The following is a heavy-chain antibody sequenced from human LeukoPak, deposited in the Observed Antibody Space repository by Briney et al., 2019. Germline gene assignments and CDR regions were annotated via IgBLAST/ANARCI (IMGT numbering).Heavy chain of an antibody. Sequence: GGSLRLSCAASGFTFSTYAMTWVRQAPGKGLEWVALITGTSGGSTISTYYADSVKGRFTISRDNSKNTLFLQMNSLRDGDSAIYYCAKGPASGYCRGGWCSDSPFDSWGQGTLVTVSS. CDR1: GFTFSTYA. D-gene: IGHD2-15*01. J-gene: IGHJ4*02. CDR3: AKGPASGYCRGGWCSDSPFDS. V-gene: IGHV3-23*01. CDR2: ITGTSGGSTIST.